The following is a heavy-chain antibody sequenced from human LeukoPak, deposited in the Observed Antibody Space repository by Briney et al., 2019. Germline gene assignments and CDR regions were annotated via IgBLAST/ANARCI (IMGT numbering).Heavy chain of an antibody. CDR2: IYYSEST. V-gene: IGHV4-59*08. CDR3: VRHGYYDFWSGLDR. CDR1: GDSMSNYY. D-gene: IGHD3-3*01. J-gene: IGHJ5*02. Sequence: SETLSLTCAVSGDSMSNYYWSWIRQPHAQGLGGIGLIYYSESTNYSPSFPSRVTISVARSTNQFSLKLTPVPAADTAVSYCVRHGYYDFWSGLDRWVQGSLVGVCS.